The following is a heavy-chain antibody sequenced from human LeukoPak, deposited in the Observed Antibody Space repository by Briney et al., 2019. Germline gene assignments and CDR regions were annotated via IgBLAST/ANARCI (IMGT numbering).Heavy chain of an antibody. CDR3: ARDQPLPDY. V-gene: IGHV4-59*01. Sequence: PSETLSLTCTVSGGSISSYYWSWIQQPPGKGLEWIGHIYYSGSTNYNPSLKSRVTISVDTSKNQFSLKLSSVTAADTAVYYCARDQPLPDYWGQGTLVTVSS. J-gene: IGHJ4*02. CDR2: IYYSGST. CDR1: GGSISSYY.